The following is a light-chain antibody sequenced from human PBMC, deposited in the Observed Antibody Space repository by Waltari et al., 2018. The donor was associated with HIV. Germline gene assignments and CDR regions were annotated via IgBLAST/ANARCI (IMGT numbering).Light chain of an antibody. CDR2: KDD. CDR1: SGSIASNY. Sequence: NFMLTQPHSVSESPGKTVTVSCTRSSGSIASNYVPWYHQRPGSSPTTVIYKDDQRPSGVPDRFSGSIDSSSNSASLTISGLRPEDEADYYCQSYDNENPVLFGGGTKLTVL. J-gene: IGLJ2*01. CDR3: QSYDNENPVL. V-gene: IGLV6-57*01.